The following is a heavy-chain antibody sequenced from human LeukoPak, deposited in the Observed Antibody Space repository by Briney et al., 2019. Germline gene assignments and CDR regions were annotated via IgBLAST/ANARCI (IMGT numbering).Heavy chain of an antibody. D-gene: IGHD2-2*01. Sequence: GGSLRLSCAAPGFTFSSYAMSWVRQAPGKGLEWVSAISGSGGSTYYADSVKGRFTISRDNSKNTLYLQMNSLRAEDTAVYYCAKGRRVVPAAMAYYGMDVWGQGTTVTVSS. CDR1: GFTFSSYA. J-gene: IGHJ6*02. CDR3: AKGRRVVPAAMAYYGMDV. CDR2: ISGSGGST. V-gene: IGHV3-23*01.